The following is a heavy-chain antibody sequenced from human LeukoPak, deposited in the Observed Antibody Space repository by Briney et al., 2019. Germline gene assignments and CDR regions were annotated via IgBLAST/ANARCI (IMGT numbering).Heavy chain of an antibody. CDR2: INHSGST. Sequence: PSETLSLTCAVYGGSFSGYYWSWIRQPPGKGLEWIGEINHSGSTNYNPSLKSRVAISVDTSKNQFSLKLSSVTAADTAVYYCARSPSCSGGSCYFRYYYYYGMDVWGQGTTVTVSS. V-gene: IGHV4-34*01. CDR3: ARSPSCSGGSCYFRYYYYYGMDV. D-gene: IGHD2-15*01. J-gene: IGHJ6*02. CDR1: GGSFSGYY.